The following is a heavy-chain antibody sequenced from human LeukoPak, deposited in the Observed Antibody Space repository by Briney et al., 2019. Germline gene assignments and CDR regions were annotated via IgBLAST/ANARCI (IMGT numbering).Heavy chain of an antibody. Sequence: GESLKISCKGSGYSFTSYWIGWVRQMPGKGLEWMGIIYPGDSDTRCSPSFQGQVTISADKSISTAYLQWSSLKASDTAMYYCARPTGQYYDFWSGLGGWFDPWGQGTLVTVSS. V-gene: IGHV5-51*01. CDR3: ARPTGQYYDFWSGLGGWFDP. J-gene: IGHJ5*02. D-gene: IGHD3-3*01. CDR2: IYPGDSDT. CDR1: GYSFTSYW.